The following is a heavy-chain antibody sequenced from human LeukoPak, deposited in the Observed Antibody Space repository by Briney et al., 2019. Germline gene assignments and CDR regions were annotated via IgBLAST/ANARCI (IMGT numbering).Heavy chain of an antibody. CDR1: GGSISSGSYY. J-gene: IGHJ6*03. Sequence: PSETLSLTCTVSGGSISSGSYYWSWIRQPAGKGLEWIGRIYTSGSANYNPSLKSRVTISVDTSKNQFSLKLSSVTAADTAVYYCARVTHVGHDYGPTYYSYYLDVWGKGTTVTVSS. CDR2: IYTSGSA. V-gene: IGHV4-61*02. CDR3: ARVTHVGHDYGPTYYSYYLDV. D-gene: IGHD4-17*01.